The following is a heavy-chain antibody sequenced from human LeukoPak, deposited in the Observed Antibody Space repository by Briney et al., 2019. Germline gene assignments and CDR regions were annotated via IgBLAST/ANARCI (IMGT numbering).Heavy chain of an antibody. CDR1: GYIFTSYD. CDR2: MNPNSGNT. D-gene: IGHD4-17*01. V-gene: IGHV1-8*01. Sequence: ASVKVSCKASGYIFTSYDIYWVRQATGQGLEWMGWMNPNSGNTGYAQKFQGRVTMTRNTSISTAYMELSGMKSEDTAVYYCARGFRRVPVTSPGYWGQGTLVTVSS. CDR3: ARGFRRVPVTSPGY. J-gene: IGHJ4*02.